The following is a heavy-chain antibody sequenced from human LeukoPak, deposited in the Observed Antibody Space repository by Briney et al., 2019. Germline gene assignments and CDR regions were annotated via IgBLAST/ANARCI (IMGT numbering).Heavy chain of an antibody. J-gene: IGHJ4*02. CDR3: ARRSGIAVAGAFDY. CDR1: GFIFSNYA. CDR2: ISGSGDTT. D-gene: IGHD6-19*01. Sequence: PGGSLRLSCATSGFIFSNYAVNWVRQAPGKGLEWVSIISGSGDTTYYADSVKGRFTISRDNSKNTLYLQMNSLRAEDTAVYYCARRSGIAVAGAFDYWGQGTLVTVSS. V-gene: IGHV3-23*01.